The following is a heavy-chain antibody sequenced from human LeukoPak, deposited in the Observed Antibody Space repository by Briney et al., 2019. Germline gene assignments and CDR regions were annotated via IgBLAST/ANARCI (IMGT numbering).Heavy chain of an antibody. CDR3: AKEGGSSRYYFDY. D-gene: IGHD6-13*01. CDR2: ISGSGGST. CDR1: GFTFSSYA. V-gene: IGHV3-23*01. Sequence: GGSLRLSCAASGFTFSSYATSWVRQAPGKGLEWVSAISGSGGSTYYADTVKGRFTISRDNSKNTLYLQMNSLRAEDMAVYYCAKEGGSSRYYFDYWGQGTLVSVSS. J-gene: IGHJ4*02.